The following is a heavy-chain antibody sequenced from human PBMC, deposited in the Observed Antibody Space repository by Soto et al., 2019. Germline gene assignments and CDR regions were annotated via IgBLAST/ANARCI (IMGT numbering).Heavy chain of an antibody. CDR3: AKDRTFGGVMIQH. CDR1: GFTFSSYG. J-gene: IGHJ1*01. D-gene: IGHD3-16*01. CDR2: ISYDGSNK. V-gene: IGHV3-30*18. Sequence: QVQLVESGGGVVQPGRSLRLSCAASGFTFSSYGMHWVRQAPGKGLEWVAVISYDGSNKYYADSVKGRFTISRDNSKNTLYLQMNSLRAEDTAVYYCAKDRTFGGVMIQHWGQGTLVTVSS.